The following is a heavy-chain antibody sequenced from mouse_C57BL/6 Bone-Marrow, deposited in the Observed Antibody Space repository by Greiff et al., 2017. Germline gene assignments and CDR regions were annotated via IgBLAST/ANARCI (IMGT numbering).Heavy chain of an antibody. CDR1: GYAFSSSW. CDR3: ARKYYYGSKGY. V-gene: IGHV1-82*01. Sequence: VQLQQSGPELVKPGASVKISCKASGYAFSSSWMNWVKQRPGKGLEWIGRIYPGDGDTNYNGKFKGKATLTADKSSSTAYMQLSSLTSEDSAVSFCARKYYYGSKGYWGQGTTLTVSS. D-gene: IGHD1-1*01. CDR2: IYPGDGDT. J-gene: IGHJ2*01.